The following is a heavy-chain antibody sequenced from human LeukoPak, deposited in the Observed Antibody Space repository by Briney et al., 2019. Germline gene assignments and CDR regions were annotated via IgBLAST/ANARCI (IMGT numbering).Heavy chain of an antibody. J-gene: IGHJ4*02. Sequence: SETLSLTCAVYGGSFSGYYWSWIRQRPGKGLEWIGEINHSGSTNYNPSLKSRVTISVDTSKNQFSLKLSSVTAADTAVYYCARGLIAAAGTSFDYWGQGTLVTVSS. CDR3: ARGLIAAAGTSFDY. CDR1: GGSFSGYY. V-gene: IGHV4-34*01. CDR2: INHSGST. D-gene: IGHD6-13*01.